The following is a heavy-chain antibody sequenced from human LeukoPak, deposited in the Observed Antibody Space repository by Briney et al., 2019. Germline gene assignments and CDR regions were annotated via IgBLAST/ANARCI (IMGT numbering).Heavy chain of an antibody. CDR1: GFTFSSYG. CDR3: ARGYGGNCGGFDI. V-gene: IGHV3-33*01. J-gene: IGHJ3*02. CDR2: IWYDGSNE. Sequence: PGGSLRLSCGASGFTFSSYGMHWVRQAPGKGLEWVAVIWYDGSNEYYADSVKGRFTISRDNSKNTVYLQMDSLRAEDTAVYYCARGYGGNCGGFDIWGQGTTVTVSS. D-gene: IGHD4-23*01.